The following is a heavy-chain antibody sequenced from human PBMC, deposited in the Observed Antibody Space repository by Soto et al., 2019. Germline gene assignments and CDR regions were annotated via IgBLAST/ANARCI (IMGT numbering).Heavy chain of an antibody. J-gene: IGHJ6*02. Sequence: QVQLVQSGAEVKKPGSSVKVSCKASGGTFSSYAISWVRQAPGQGLEWKGGIIPIFGTADYAQKFQGRVTITAGESTSTAYMELSSLRSEDTAVYYCAVTMTNYYYYGMDVWGQGTTVTVSS. CDR1: GGTFSSYA. CDR3: AVTMTNYYYYGMDV. D-gene: IGHD3-22*01. V-gene: IGHV1-69*12. CDR2: IIPIFGTA.